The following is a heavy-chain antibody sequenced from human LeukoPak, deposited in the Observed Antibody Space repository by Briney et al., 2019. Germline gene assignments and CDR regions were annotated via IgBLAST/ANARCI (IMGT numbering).Heavy chain of an antibody. V-gene: IGHV3-53*01. CDR3: AKCGPGGSGSYLDY. J-gene: IGHJ4*02. Sequence: GGSLRLSCAASGLTVSKNYMSWVRQAPGKGLEWVSVFYSANYTYYADSVKGRITISRDNSKNTLYLQMNSLRAEDTAVYYCAKCGPGGSGSYLDYWGQGTLVTVSS. CDR1: GLTVSKNY. CDR2: FYSANYT. D-gene: IGHD3-10*01.